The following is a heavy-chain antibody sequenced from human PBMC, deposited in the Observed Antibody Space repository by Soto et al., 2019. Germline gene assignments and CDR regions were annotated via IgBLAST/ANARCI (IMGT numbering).Heavy chain of an antibody. CDR3: ARAPGGYYYDSSGYHPLGY. V-gene: IGHV3-30-3*01. CDR2: ISYDGSNK. Sequence: QVQLVESGGGVVQPGRSLRLSCAASGFTFSSYAMHWVRQAPGKGLEWVAVISYDGSNKYYADSVKGRFTISRDNSKNTLYLQRNSLRAEDTAVYYCARAPGGYYYDSSGYHPLGYWGQGTLVTVSS. D-gene: IGHD3-22*01. CDR1: GFTFSSYA. J-gene: IGHJ4*02.